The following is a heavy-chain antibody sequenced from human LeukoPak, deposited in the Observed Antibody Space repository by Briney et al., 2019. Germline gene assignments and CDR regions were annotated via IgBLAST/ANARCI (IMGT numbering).Heavy chain of an antibody. J-gene: IGHJ4*02. Sequence: GGSRRLSCAASGFTFSSYSMNWVRQAPGKGVDWFSSISSCITFIYYSSSVSSRFTFSRYNAKNSLYLQMTSLRAEDTAVYYCASWTRPGDYWGQGTLVTVSS. CDR3: ASWTRPGDY. D-gene: IGHD3/OR15-3a*01. V-gene: IGHV3-21*01. CDR2: ISSCITFI. CDR1: GFTFSSYS.